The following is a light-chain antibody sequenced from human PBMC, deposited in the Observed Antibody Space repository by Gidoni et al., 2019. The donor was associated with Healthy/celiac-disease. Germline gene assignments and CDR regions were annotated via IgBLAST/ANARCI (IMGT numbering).Light chain of an antibody. CDR2: DAS. V-gene: IGKV1-33*01. CDR1: QDISNY. J-gene: IGKJ4*01. Sequence: DIQMTQSPSSLSASVRDRVTITCQASQDISNYFTCDQQKPGKAPKLLIYDASNLETGVPSRFSGSGSGTDFTFSISGLQPEDIAAYYCQQYDNLPLTFGGGTKVEIK. CDR3: QQYDNLPLT.